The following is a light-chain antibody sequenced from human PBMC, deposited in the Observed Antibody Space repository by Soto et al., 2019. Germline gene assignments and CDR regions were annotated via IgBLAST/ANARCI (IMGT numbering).Light chain of an antibody. J-gene: IGKJ4*02. CDR2: ATS. CDR3: QQSYSRPLT. CDR1: QSISSY. Sequence: DIHMTQSPSSLSASLGDRVTITFRASQSISSYLNWYQQKPGKAPKLLMYATSIMQSGVPSRFRGSGSGTDFTLTISSLQPEDFATYYCQQSYSRPLTFGGGTKVDI. V-gene: IGKV1-39*01.